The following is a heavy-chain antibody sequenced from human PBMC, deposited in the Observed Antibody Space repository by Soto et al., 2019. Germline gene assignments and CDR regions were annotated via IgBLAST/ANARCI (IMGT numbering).Heavy chain of an antibody. CDR3: ARDHYDFWSGTLNAFDI. D-gene: IGHD3-3*01. V-gene: IGHV3-48*03. J-gene: IGHJ3*02. CDR2: ISSSGSTI. CDR1: GFTFSSYE. Sequence: GGSLRLSCAASGFTFSSYEMNWVRQAPGKGLEWVSYISSSGSTIYYADSVEGRFTISRDNAKNSLYLQMNSLRAEDTAVYYCARDHYDFWSGTLNAFDIWGQGTMVTVSS.